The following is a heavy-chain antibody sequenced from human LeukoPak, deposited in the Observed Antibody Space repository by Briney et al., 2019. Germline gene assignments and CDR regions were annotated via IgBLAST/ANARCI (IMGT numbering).Heavy chain of an antibody. Sequence: SSETLSLTCTVSGGSINNYYWSWIRQPPGKGLEWIGYIYYRGSANYNPSLKSRFTISVDTSKNQVSLKLTSVTAADTAVYYCARQKSWNYDPWGQGTLVTVSS. J-gene: IGHJ5*02. V-gene: IGHV4-59*08. CDR1: GGSINNYY. D-gene: IGHD1-7*01. CDR2: IYYRGSA. CDR3: ARQKSWNYDP.